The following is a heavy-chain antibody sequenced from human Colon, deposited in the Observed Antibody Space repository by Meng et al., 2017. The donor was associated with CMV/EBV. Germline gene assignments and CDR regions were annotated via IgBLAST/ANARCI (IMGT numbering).Heavy chain of an antibody. CDR2: IYGDESDT. J-gene: IGHJ4*02. CDR3: ARVEQQPYYFDY. CDR1: GFPLSNYW. Sequence: GESLKISCKVSGFPLSNYWIAWVRQRPGKGLEWMGMIYGDESDTRYSPAFQGLVTLSADKSVATASLHWNSLQASDTAIYFCARVEQQPYYFDYWGQGTLVTVSS. V-gene: IGHV5-51*01. D-gene: IGHD3-10*01.